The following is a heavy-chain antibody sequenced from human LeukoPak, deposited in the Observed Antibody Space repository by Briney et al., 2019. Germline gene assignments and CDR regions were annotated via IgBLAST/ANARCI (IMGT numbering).Heavy chain of an antibody. V-gene: IGHV4-30-2*01. D-gene: IGHD3-22*01. Sequence: SETLSLTCTVSGGSISSGGYYWSWIRQHPGKGLEWIGYIYHSGSTYYNPSLKSRVTISVDRSKNQFSLKLSSVTAADTAVYYCASGYYYQWSYWGQGTLVTVSS. CDR3: ASGYYYQWSY. J-gene: IGHJ4*02. CDR2: IYHSGST. CDR1: GGSISSGGYY.